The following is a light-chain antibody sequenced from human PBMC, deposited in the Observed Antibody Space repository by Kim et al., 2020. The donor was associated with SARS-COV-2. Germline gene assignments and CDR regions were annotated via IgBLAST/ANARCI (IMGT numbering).Light chain of an antibody. V-gene: IGLV2-14*03. CDR2: DVS. CDR1: SNDVGLYND. J-gene: IGLJ1*01. CDR3: SSYTSSSTLD. Sequence: GQSITRSCTGNSNDVGLYNDVSWYQQHPGKAPKLIIFDVSNRPSGASDHFSGSKSGNTASLTISGLQAEDEADYYCSSYTSSSTLDFGTGTKVTVL.